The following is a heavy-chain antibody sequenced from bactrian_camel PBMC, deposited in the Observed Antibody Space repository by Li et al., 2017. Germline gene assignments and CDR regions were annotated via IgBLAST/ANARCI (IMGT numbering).Heavy chain of an antibody. Sequence: VQLVESGGGSVAAGGSLRLSCAASTYTDSIDCMGWFRQLPGKEVEGVAAFYRRTGSTVYADSVKGRFTISRGSANNTLYLQTNSLKPEDTAMYYCVGRNNYCYTAQNLFTYWSQGTQVTVS. V-gene: IGHV3S40*01. CDR2: FYRRTGST. CDR3: VGRNNYCYTAQNLFTY. CDR1: TYTDSIDC. D-gene: IGHD2*01. J-gene: IGHJ4*01.